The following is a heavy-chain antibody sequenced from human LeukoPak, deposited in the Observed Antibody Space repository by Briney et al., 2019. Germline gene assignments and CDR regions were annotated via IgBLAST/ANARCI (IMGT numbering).Heavy chain of an antibody. Sequence: PSETLSLTCTVSGYSISSGYYWGWIRQPPGKGLEWIGSIYHSGSTSYNPSLKSRVTISVDTSKNQFSLKLSSVTAADTAVYYCARGPSYYYYYMDVWGKGTTVTVSS. CDR2: IYHSGST. J-gene: IGHJ6*03. CDR1: GYSISSGYY. V-gene: IGHV4-38-2*02. CDR3: ARGPSYYYYYMDV.